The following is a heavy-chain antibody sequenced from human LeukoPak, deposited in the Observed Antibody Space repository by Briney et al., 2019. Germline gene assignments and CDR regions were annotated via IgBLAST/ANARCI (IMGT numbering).Heavy chain of an antibody. CDR1: GGSFSGYY. D-gene: IGHD6-13*01. Sequence: SETLSLTCAVYGGSFSGYYWSWIRQPPGKGLEWIGEINHSGSTNYNPSLKSRVTISVATSKNQFSLKLSSVTAADTAVYYCARGPRQQLVHHRQSGMDVWGQGTTVTVSS. CDR2: INHSGST. V-gene: IGHV4-34*01. CDR3: ARGPRQQLVHHRQSGMDV. J-gene: IGHJ6*02.